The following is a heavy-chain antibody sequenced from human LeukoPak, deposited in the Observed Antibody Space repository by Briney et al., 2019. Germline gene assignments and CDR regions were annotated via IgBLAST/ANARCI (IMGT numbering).Heavy chain of an antibody. CDR1: GFTFSSYA. CDR3: ARDCAEGAFDY. Sequence: GGSLRLSCAASGFTFSSYAMHWVRQAPGKGLEWVAVISYDGSNKYYADSVKGRFTISRDNSKITLYLQMNSLRAEDTAVYYCARDCAEGAFDYWGQGTLVTVSS. CDR2: ISYDGSNK. J-gene: IGHJ4*02. D-gene: IGHD3-16*01. V-gene: IGHV3-30*04.